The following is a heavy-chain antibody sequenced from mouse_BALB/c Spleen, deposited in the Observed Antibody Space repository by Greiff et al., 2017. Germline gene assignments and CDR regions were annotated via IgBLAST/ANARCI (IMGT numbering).Heavy chain of an antibody. D-gene: IGHD2-4*01. Sequence: VQLQQSGAELARPGASVKLSCKASGYTFTDYYINWVKQRTGQGLEWIGEIYPGSGNTYYNEKFKGKATLTADKSSSTAYMQLSSLTSEDSAVYFCARWDYDYDDAMDYWGQGTSVTVS. J-gene: IGHJ4*01. CDR1: GYTFTDYY. V-gene: IGHV1-77*01. CDR3: ARWDYDYDDAMDY. CDR2: IYPGSGNT.